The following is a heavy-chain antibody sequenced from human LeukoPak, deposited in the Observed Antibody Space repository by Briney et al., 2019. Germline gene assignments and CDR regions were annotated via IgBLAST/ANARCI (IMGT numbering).Heavy chain of an antibody. Sequence: GGSLRLSCAASGFTFSSYEMNWVRQAPGKGLEWVSYISSSGSTIYYADSVKGRFTISRDSAKNSLYLQMNSLRAEDAAVYYCARTRSYRVFDIWGQGTMVTVSS. CDR2: ISSSGSTI. D-gene: IGHD3-16*02. CDR3: ARTRSYRVFDI. CDR1: GFTFSSYE. J-gene: IGHJ3*02. V-gene: IGHV3-48*03.